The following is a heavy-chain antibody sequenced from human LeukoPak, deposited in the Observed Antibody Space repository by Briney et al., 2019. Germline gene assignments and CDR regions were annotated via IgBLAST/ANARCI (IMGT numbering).Heavy chain of an antibody. J-gene: IGHJ5*02. Sequence: SLKVSCKASGYTFTSYCMHWVRQAPGQGLEYMGIINTSGGSASYAPKFQGRVTMTRDTSTSTFYMELSSLRSEDTAVYYCARDPGSSFPENWFDPWGQGTLVTVSS. V-gene: IGHV1-46*01. CDR2: INTSGGSA. CDR1: GYTFTSYC. D-gene: IGHD3-10*01. CDR3: ARDPGSSFPENWFDP.